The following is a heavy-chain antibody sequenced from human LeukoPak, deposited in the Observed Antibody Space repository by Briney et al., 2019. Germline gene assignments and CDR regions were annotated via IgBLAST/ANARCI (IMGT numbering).Heavy chain of an antibody. CDR2: IYYSGST. Sequence: SETLSLTCTVSGGSISSDYWSWIRQPPGKGLEWIGYIYYSGSTNYNPSLKSRVTISVDTSKNQFSLKLGSVTAADTAVYYCARTSDDAFDIWGQGTMVTVSS. CDR1: GGSISSDY. J-gene: IGHJ3*02. CDR3: ARTSDDAFDI. V-gene: IGHV4-59*01. D-gene: IGHD6-6*01.